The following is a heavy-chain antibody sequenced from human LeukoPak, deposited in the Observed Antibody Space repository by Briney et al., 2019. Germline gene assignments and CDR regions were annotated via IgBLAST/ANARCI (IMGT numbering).Heavy chain of an antibody. V-gene: IGHV3-43*02. CDR1: GFTFDDYA. CDR3: AKDLSTVFDALNI. CDR2: ISGDGATT. J-gene: IGHJ3*02. D-gene: IGHD4-17*01. Sequence: GGSLRLSCAASGFTFDDYAMHWVRQAPGKGLEWVSLISGDGATTYYAASVKGRFTISRDNKKNFLYLQMNNLGTEDTALFYCAKDLSTVFDALNIWGQGTLVTVSS.